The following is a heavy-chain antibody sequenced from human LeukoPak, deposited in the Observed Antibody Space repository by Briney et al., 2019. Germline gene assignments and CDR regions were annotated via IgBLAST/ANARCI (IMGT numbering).Heavy chain of an antibody. D-gene: IGHD3-10*01. CDR1: GFTFHDYA. V-gene: IGHV3-9*01. J-gene: IGHJ5*02. Sequence: GRSLRLSCAASGFTFHDYAMHWVRHAPGKGLEWVSGISWNSGSIGYADSVKGRFTISRDNAKNSLYLQMNSLRAEDTALYYCAKDSGPRYYYGSGSPDNWFDPWGQGTLVTVSS. CDR2: ISWNSGSI. CDR3: AKDSGPRYYYGSGSPDNWFDP.